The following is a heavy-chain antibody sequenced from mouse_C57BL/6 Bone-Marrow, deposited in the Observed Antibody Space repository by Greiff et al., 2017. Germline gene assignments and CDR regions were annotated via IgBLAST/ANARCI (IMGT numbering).Heavy chain of an antibody. CDR3: ARSGYYLDY. CDR2: IDPSDSYT. CDR1: GYTFTSYW. V-gene: IGHV1-50*01. D-gene: IGHD3-1*01. Sequence: QVHVKQPGAELVKPGASVKLSCKASGYTFTSYWMQWVKQRPGQGLEWIGEIDPSDSYTNYNQKFKGKATLTVDTSSSTAYMQLSSLTSEDSAVYYCARSGYYLDYWGQGTTLTVSS. J-gene: IGHJ2*01.